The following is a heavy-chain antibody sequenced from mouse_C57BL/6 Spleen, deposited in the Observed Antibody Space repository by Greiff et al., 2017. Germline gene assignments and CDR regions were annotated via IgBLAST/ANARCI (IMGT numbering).Heavy chain of an antibody. J-gene: IGHJ2*01. Sequence: EVHLVESGGGLVKPGGSLKLSCAASGFTFSDYGMHWVRQAPEKGLEWVAYISSGSSTIYYADTVKGRFTISRDNAKNTLFLQMTSLRSEDTAMYYCARGGNYPYYFDYWGQGTTLTVSS. CDR1: GFTFSDYG. CDR3: ARGGNYPYYFDY. D-gene: IGHD2-1*01. V-gene: IGHV5-17*01. CDR2: ISSGSSTI.